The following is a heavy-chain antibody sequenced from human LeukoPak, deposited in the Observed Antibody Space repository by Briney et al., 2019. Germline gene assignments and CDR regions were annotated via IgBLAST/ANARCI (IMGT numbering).Heavy chain of an antibody. CDR1: GGSISSSSYY. Sequence: SETLSLTCTVSGGSISSSSYYWGWVRQPPGKGLEWIGSIYYSGSTYYNPSLKSRVTISVDTSKNQFSLKLSSVTAADTAVYYCASYGDGGVKTDAFDIWGQGTMVTVSS. CDR2: IYYSGST. J-gene: IGHJ3*02. D-gene: IGHD4-17*01. V-gene: IGHV4-39*07. CDR3: ASYGDGGVKTDAFDI.